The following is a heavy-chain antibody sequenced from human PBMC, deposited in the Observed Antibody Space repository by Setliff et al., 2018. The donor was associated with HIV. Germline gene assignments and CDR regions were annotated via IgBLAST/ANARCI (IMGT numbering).Heavy chain of an antibody. J-gene: IGHJ3*02. CDR3: ARDLKRELVQGGDAFDI. V-gene: IGHV1-2*06. CDR1: GYTFTGYF. Sequence: ASVKVSCKASGYTFTGYFIHWVRQAPGQGLEWMGRINPNTGDTNYAQKFQDRVTMTRDTSINTAYMELSRLRSDDTAVYYCARDLKRELVQGGDAFDIWGQGTMVTVS. CDR2: INPNTGDT. D-gene: IGHD1-26*01.